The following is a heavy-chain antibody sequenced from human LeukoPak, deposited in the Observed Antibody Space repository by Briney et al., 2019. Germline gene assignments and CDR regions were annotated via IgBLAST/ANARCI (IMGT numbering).Heavy chain of an antibody. CDR1: GFTFSSYA. D-gene: IGHD6-13*01. V-gene: IGHV3-23*01. CDR3: AKGSSWHRLDM. J-gene: IGHJ3*02. CDR2: ISGGDDGA. Sequence: GGSLRLSCAASGFTFSSYAMNWVRQAPGKGLEWVSAISGGDDGAYYADSVKGRFTISRDNSKNTLYLQMNSLRVEDTAVYYCAKGSSWHRLDMWGQGTMVTVSS.